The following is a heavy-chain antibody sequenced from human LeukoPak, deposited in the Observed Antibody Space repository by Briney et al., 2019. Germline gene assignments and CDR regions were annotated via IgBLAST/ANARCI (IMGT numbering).Heavy chain of an antibody. V-gene: IGHV4-34*01. J-gene: IGHJ4*02. D-gene: IGHD3-22*01. CDR1: GGSFSGYY. CDR3: ARVGYYDSSGYYGIDY. CDR2: INHSGST. Sequence: SETLSLTCAVYGGSFSGYYWSWFRQPPGKGLEWIGEINHSGSTNYNPSLKSRVTISVDTSKNQFSLKLSSVTAADTAVYYCARVGYYDSSGYYGIDYWGQGTLVTVSS.